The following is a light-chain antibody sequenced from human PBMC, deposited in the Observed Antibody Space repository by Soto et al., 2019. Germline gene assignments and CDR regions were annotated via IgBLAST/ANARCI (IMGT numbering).Light chain of an antibody. V-gene: IGLV1-44*01. CDR1: SSNIGRNN. CDR2: SNN. J-gene: IGLJ1*01. CDR3: AAWDDSLNGYV. Sequence: QSVLTQPPSASGTPGQRVTISCSGRSSNIGRNNVNWYQQLPATAPKLLIYSNNQRSSGVPDRFSGSKSGTSASLAISGLQSEDEADYYCAAWDDSLNGYVFGAGTKVTVL.